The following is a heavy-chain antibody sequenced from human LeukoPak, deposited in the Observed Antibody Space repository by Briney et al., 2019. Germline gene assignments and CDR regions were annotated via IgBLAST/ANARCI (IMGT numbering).Heavy chain of an antibody. V-gene: IGHV3-20*04. J-gene: IGHJ5*02. CDR1: GFTFDDYG. CDR2: INWNGGST. CDR3: ARDFEVVDYGDYRGGSWFDP. D-gene: IGHD4-17*01. Sequence: PGGSLRLSCAASGFTFDDYGMSWVRQAPGKGLEWVSGINWNGGSTGYADSVKGRFTISRDNAKNSLYLQMNSLRAEDTALYYCARDFEVVDYGDYRGGSWFDPWGQGTLVTVSS.